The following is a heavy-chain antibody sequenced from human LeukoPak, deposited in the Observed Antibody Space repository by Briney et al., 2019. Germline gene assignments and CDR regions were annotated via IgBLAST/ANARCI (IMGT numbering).Heavy chain of an antibody. Sequence: KPGGSLRLSCAASGFTFSSYSMNWVRQAPGKGLEWVSSISSSSSYIYYADSVKGRFTISRDNAKNTLYLQMNSLRAEDTALYYCAIVVWGDYYYYYMDVWGKGTTVTVSS. V-gene: IGHV3-21*01. CDR1: GFTFSSYS. CDR2: ISSSSSYI. J-gene: IGHJ6*03. CDR3: AIVVWGDYYYYYMDV. D-gene: IGHD3-16*01.